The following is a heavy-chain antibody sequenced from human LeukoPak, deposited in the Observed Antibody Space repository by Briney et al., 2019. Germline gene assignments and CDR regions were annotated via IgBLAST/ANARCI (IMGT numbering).Heavy chain of an antibody. V-gene: IGHV3-23*01. CDR3: AKGYGSGSYLADY. Sequence: PGGSLRLSCAASGFTFSSYAMNWVRQAPGKGLEWVSAISSSGGSTYYADSVKGRFTISRDNSKNTLYLQMNSLRSEDTAVYYFAKGYGSGSYLADYWGQGTLVTVSS. J-gene: IGHJ4*02. CDR1: GFTFSSYA. D-gene: IGHD3-10*01. CDR2: ISSSGGST.